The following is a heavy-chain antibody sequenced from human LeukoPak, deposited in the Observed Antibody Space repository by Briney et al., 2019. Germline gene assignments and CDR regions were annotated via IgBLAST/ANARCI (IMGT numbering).Heavy chain of an antibody. D-gene: IGHD3-3*01. CDR1: GLSFTNTW. CDR2: INSDGSSS. Sequence: GGSLRLSCEASGLSFTNTWLTWVRRAPGKGLVWVSRINSDGSSSTYADSVKGRFTISRDNAKNTLYLQMGSPRAEDTAVYYCARESFWSGYPFDFWGQGTLVTVSS. V-gene: IGHV3-74*01. J-gene: IGHJ4*02. CDR3: ARESFWSGYPFDF.